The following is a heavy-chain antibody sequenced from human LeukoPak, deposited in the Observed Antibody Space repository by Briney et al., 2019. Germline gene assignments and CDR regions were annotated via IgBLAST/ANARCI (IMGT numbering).Heavy chain of an antibody. Sequence: SETLSLTCTVSGYSISSGYYWVWIRQPPGKGLEWIGRIYHSVSTYYHPSLKSRVTISVDTSKNQFSLRLSSVTAADTAAYYCASTFRLLDAFYTCGQGTMVTASS. J-gene: IGHJ3*02. CDR3: ASTFRLLDAFYT. CDR2: IYHSVST. CDR1: GYSISSGYY. V-gene: IGHV4-38-2*02. D-gene: IGHD2/OR15-2a*01.